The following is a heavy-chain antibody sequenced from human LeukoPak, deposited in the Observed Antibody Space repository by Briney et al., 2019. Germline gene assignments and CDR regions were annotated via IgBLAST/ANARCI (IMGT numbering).Heavy chain of an antibody. Sequence: GGSLRLSCAASGFTVSSNYMSWVRQAPGKGLEWVSVIYSGGSTYYADSVKGRFTISRDNSKNTLYLQMNSLRAEDTAVCYCARERRYSSSWYPFDYWGQGTLVTVSS. J-gene: IGHJ4*02. V-gene: IGHV3-66*01. CDR1: GFTVSSNY. D-gene: IGHD6-13*01. CDR2: IYSGGST. CDR3: ARERRYSSSWYPFDY.